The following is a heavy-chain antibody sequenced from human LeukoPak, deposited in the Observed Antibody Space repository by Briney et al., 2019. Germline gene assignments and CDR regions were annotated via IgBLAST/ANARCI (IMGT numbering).Heavy chain of an antibody. D-gene: IGHD3-9*01. CDR1: GYTFTGYY. J-gene: IGHJ5*02. CDR2: INPNSGGT. V-gene: IGHV1-2*02. Sequence: ASVKVSCKASGYTFTGYYMHWVRQAPGQGLEWMGWINPNSGGTNYAQKFQGRVTMTRNTSISTAYMELSSLRSEDTAVYYCARAGDILTGPWGQGTLVTVSS. CDR3: ARAGDILTGP.